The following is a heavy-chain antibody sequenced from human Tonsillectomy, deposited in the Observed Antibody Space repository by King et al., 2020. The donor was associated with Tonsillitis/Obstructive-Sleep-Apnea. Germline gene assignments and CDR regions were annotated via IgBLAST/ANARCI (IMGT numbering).Heavy chain of an antibody. V-gene: IGHV3-30*18. J-gene: IGHJ6*02. CDR1: GFTFSSYG. D-gene: IGHD5-18*01. Sequence: VQLVESGGGVVQPGRSLRLSCAASGFTFSSYGMHWVRQAPGKGLEWVAVISYDGSNKYYADSVKGRFTISRDNSKNTLYLQMNSLRAEDTAVYYCAKAVDTAMVTWIDYDYYYGMDVWGQGTTVTVSS. CDR2: ISYDGSNK. CDR3: AKAVDTAMVTWIDYDYYYGMDV.